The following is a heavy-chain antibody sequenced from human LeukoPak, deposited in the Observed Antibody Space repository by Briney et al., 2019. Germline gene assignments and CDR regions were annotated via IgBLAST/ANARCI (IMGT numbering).Heavy chain of an antibody. D-gene: IGHD3-3*01. Sequence: PSETLSLTCTVSGGSISSYYWSWNRQPPGKGLEWIGYIYYSGSTNYNPSLKSRVTISVDTSKNQFSLKLSSVTAADTAVYYCARSGHDFWSGRNWFDPWGQGTLVTVSS. CDR1: GGSISSYY. J-gene: IGHJ5*02. CDR2: IYYSGST. V-gene: IGHV4-59*01. CDR3: ARSGHDFWSGRNWFDP.